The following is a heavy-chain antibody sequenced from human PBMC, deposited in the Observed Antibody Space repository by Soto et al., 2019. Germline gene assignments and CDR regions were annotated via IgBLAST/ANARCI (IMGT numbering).Heavy chain of an antibody. CDR1: GFTFSSYG. Sequence: AGGSLRLSCAASGFTFSSYGMHWVRQAPGKGLEWVAVISYDGSNKYYADSVKGRFTISRDNSKNTLYLQMNSLRAEDTAVYYCARDCSGGSCYPGMDVWGQGTTVTVSS. D-gene: IGHD2-15*01. J-gene: IGHJ6*02. CDR2: ISYDGSNK. V-gene: IGHV3-30*03. CDR3: ARDCSGGSCYPGMDV.